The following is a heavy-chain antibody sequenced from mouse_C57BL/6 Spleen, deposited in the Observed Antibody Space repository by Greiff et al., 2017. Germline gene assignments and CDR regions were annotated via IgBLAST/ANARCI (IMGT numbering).Heavy chain of an antibody. CDR3: ARRNYGSSPSFDY. CDR2: IDPSDSET. V-gene: IGHV1-52*01. Sequence: QVQLQQPGAELVRPGSSVKLSCKASGYTFTSYWMHWVKQRPIQGLEWIGNIDPSDSETPYNQKFKDKATLTVDKSSSTAYMQLSSLTSEDSAVYYCARRNYGSSPSFDYWGQGTTLTVSS. J-gene: IGHJ2*01. CDR1: GYTFTSYW. D-gene: IGHD1-1*01.